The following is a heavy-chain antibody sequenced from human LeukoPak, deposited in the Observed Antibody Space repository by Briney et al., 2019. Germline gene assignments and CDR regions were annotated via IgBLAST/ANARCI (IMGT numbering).Heavy chain of an antibody. J-gene: IGHJ5*02. V-gene: IGHV4-59*07. CDR2: ISYTGST. CDR1: GGSISNYY. D-gene: IGHD1-26*01. Sequence: SDTLSLTCTVSGGSISNYYWSWIRQPPGGGLEWIGFISYTGSTNYNPSLKSRVTVSVDTSKNQFSLKVTSVTAADTAVYYCARTIKSGNYYWFDPWGQGTLVTVSS. CDR3: ARTIKSGNYYWFDP.